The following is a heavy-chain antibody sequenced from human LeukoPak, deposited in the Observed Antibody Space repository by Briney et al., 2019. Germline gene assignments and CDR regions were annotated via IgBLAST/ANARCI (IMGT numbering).Heavy chain of an antibody. Sequence: SETLSLTCTISGGSISDYYWSWIRQPPREGMEWIGYVYYSGSTKYNPSLNSRVTISSDTSKKQLSLKVTSVTAADTAVYYCARRRAVPGHYYFDYWGQGILVTVSS. J-gene: IGHJ4*02. CDR3: ARRRAVPGHYYFDY. CDR2: VYYSGST. V-gene: IGHV4-59*08. CDR1: GGSISDYY. D-gene: IGHD3-10*01.